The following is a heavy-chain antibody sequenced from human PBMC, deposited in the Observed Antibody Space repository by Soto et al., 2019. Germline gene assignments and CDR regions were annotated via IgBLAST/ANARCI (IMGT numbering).Heavy chain of an antibody. CDR3: ASGYSSSWQGY. CDR1: GLTCSSYN. V-gene: IGHV3-21*01. D-gene: IGHD6-13*01. Sequence: GGSLRHSCVASGLTCSSYNMNWVRQAPGKGLEWVSSISSSSSYIYYADSVKGRFTISRDNAKNSLYLQMNSLRAEDTAVYYCASGYSSSWQGYWGQGTLVTVSS. CDR2: ISSSSSYI. J-gene: IGHJ4*02.